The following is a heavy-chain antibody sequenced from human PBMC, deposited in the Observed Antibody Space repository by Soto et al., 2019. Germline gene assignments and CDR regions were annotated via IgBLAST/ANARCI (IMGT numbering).Heavy chain of an antibody. CDR3: ARGRTRALDY. J-gene: IGHJ4*02. V-gene: IGHV1-18*01. CDR2: ISTYNGNP. Sequence: QIQLLQSGAEVKKPGASVKVSCKASGYIFTSQGISWVRQAPGQGLEWMGWISTYNGNPNYAQNLQGRVTMTTNTATTTSFLELRSLTSDDTAVYYCARGRTRALDYWGQGTPVIVSS. CDR1: GYIFTSQG. D-gene: IGHD1-7*01.